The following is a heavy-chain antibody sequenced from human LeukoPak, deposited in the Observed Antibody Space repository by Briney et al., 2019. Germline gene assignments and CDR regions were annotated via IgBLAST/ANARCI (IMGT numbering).Heavy chain of an antibody. D-gene: IGHD6-13*01. CDR3: ARGVTAAAGPWFDP. J-gene: IGHJ5*02. CDR2: INHSGST. Sequence: SETLSLTCAVYGGSFSGYYWSWIRQPPGKGLEWIGEINHSGSTNYNPSLKSRVTISVDTSKNQFSLKLSSVTAADTAVYYCARGVTAAAGPWFDPWGQGTLVTVSS. V-gene: IGHV4-34*01. CDR1: GGSFSGYY.